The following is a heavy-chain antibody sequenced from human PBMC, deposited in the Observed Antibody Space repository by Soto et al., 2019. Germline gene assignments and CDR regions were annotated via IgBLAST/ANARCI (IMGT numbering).Heavy chain of an antibody. V-gene: IGHV3-23*01. CDR3: AKGRGYYYYYGVAV. CDR1: GFTFSSCA. CDR2: IIDSGGST. Sequence: PGGSLRLSCAASGFTFSSCAMGWGRQAPGKGLEWVSDIIDSGGSTYYADSVKGRFTISRDNSKSTLYLQMNSLRAEDTALYYCAKGRGYYYYYGVAVWGQGTTV. J-gene: IGHJ6*02.